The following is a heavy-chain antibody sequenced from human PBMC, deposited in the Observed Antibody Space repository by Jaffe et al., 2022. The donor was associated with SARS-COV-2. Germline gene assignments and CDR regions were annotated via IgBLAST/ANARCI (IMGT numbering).Heavy chain of an antibody. D-gene: IGHD3-10*01. Sequence: EVQLVQSGAEVKKPGESLKISCKGSGYSFTSYWIGWVRQMPGKGLEWMGIIYPGDSDTRYSPSFQGQVTISADKSISTAYLQWSSLKASDTAMYYCARQTDGSGSYYGSGAFDIWGQGTMVTVSS. V-gene: IGHV5-51*01. CDR2: IYPGDSDT. CDR3: ARQTDGSGSYYGSGAFDI. CDR1: GYSFTSYW. J-gene: IGHJ3*02.